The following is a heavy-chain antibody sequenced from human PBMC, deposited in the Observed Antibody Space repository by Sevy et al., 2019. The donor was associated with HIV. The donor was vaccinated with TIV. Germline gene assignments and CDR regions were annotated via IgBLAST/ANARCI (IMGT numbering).Heavy chain of an antibody. D-gene: IGHD5-12*01. Sequence: GGSLRLSCAASGFTFDDYAMHWVRQAPGKGLESVSGLSRHIRTIGYADSVKGRFTISRDNARNSLYLQMNSLRAEDTAFYYCVKDKVDGDSGYGLFDFWGQGTLVTVSS. CDR1: GFTFDDYA. CDR2: LSRHIRTI. CDR3: VKDKVDGDSGYGLFDF. J-gene: IGHJ4*02. V-gene: IGHV3-9*01.